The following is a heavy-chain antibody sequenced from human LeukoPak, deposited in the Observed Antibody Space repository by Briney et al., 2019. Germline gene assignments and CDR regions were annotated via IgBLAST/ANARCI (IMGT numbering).Heavy chain of an antibody. V-gene: IGHV1-46*02. CDR3: ARDSSPVAGMGRF. CDR1: GYTLNSRY. CDR2: IFPGSDGDRT. J-gene: IGHJ4*02. Sequence: SSVKVSCKASGYTLNSRYMHWVRQAPGQGLQWMGLIFPGSDGDRTAYAQTFQGRLTLTRDTSTSTVHMELNSLTSDDTAVYYCARDSSPVAGMGRFWGQGTLVTVSS. D-gene: IGHD6-19*01.